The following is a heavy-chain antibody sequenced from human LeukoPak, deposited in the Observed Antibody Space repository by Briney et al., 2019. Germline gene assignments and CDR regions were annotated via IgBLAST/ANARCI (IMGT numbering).Heavy chain of an antibody. J-gene: IGHJ2*01. V-gene: IGHV3-43*01. D-gene: IGHD3-10*01. Sequence: TGGSLRLSCAASGFTFDDYTMHWVRHAPGKGLEWVSLISFDGLSTFYADSVKGRFTISRDNSKNSLFLQMNSLGTEDTAFYYCAKDGTGSDWFFDLWGRGTLVTVSS. CDR2: ISFDGLST. CDR1: GFTFDDYT. CDR3: AKDGTGSDWFFDL.